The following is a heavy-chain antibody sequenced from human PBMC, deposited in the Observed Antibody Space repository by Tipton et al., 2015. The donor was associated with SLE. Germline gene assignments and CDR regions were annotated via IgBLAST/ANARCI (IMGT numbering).Heavy chain of an antibody. V-gene: IGHV3-30-3*01. Sequence: SLRLSCAASGFTFSSYAMHWVRQAPGKGLEWVAVISYDGSNKYYADSVKGRFTISGDNSKNTLYLQMNFLRAEDTAVYYCARGQVADAFDIWGQGTMVTVSS. CDR1: GFTFSSYA. D-gene: IGHD5-12*01. CDR2: ISYDGSNK. CDR3: ARGQVADAFDI. J-gene: IGHJ3*02.